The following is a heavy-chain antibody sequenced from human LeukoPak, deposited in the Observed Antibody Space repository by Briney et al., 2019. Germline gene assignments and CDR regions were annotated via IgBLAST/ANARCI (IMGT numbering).Heavy chain of an antibody. D-gene: IGHD5-18*01. V-gene: IGHV4-34*01. J-gene: IGHJ4*02. CDR1: GGSFSGYS. CDR3: ARLSDTAMVQDTILFDY. CDR2: INHTGST. Sequence: SETLSLTCAVYGGSFSGYSWSWIRQPPGKGLEWIGEINHTGSTNYNPSLKSRVSISVDTSKNQFSLKLSSVTAADTAEYYCARLSDTAMVQDTILFDYWGQGTLVTVSS.